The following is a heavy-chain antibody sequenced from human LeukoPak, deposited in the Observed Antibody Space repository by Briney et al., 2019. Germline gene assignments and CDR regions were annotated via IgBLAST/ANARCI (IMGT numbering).Heavy chain of an antibody. CDR1: GFAFTNAW. J-gene: IGHJ4*02. D-gene: IGHD3-22*01. CDR3: IPPKHYYDSSGYLGY. CDR2: IKRKTDGGTT. Sequence: GGSLRLSCAASGFAFTNAWMSWVRQAPGKGLEWVARIKRKTDGGTTDYAAPVKGRFTISRDDSQNTVYLQMNSLKTEDTAVYHRIPPKHYYDSSGYLGYWGQGTLVTVSS. V-gene: IGHV3-15*01.